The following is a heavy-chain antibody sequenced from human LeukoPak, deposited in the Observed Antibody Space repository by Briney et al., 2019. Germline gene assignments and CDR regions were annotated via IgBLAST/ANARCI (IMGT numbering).Heavy chain of an antibody. CDR1: GGSFSDYY. V-gene: IGHV4-34*01. CDR2: INHSGST. CDR3: ARGGEKSGAWYERPHFDF. J-gene: IGHJ4*02. D-gene: IGHD6-19*01. Sequence: ASETLSLTCAVYGGSFSDYYWAWIRQSPGKGLEWIGQINHSGSTNYNPSLTSRVTISVDTSKNQFSLNVSSVSAPDTAVYYCARGGEKSGAWYERPHFDFWGQRALVTVST.